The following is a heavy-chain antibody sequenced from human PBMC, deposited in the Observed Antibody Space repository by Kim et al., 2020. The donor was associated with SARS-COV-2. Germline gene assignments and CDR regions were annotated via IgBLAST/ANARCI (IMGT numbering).Heavy chain of an antibody. CDR1: GGSFSGYY. D-gene: IGHD6-13*01. J-gene: IGHJ4*02. CDR3: ARYSSSWYFDY. CDR2: INHSGST. Sequence: SETLSLTCAVYGGSFSGYYWSWIRQPPGKGLEWIGEINHSGSTNYNPSLKSRVTISVDTSKNQFSLKLSSVTAADTAVYYCARYSSSWYFDYWGQGTLVTVSS. V-gene: IGHV4-34*01.